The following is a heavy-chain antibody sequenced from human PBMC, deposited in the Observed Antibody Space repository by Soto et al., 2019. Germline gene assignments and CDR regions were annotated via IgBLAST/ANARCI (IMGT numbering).Heavy chain of an antibody. J-gene: IGHJ5*02. Sequence: LSLTCAVYGGSFSGYYWSWIRQPPGKGLEWIGEINHSGSANYNPSLKSRVTISVDTSKNQFSLKLSSVTAADTAVYYCARGPRLRRNWFDPWGQGTLVTVSS. CDR1: GGSFSGYY. CDR2: INHSGSA. D-gene: IGHD4-17*01. V-gene: IGHV4-34*01. CDR3: ARGPRLRRNWFDP.